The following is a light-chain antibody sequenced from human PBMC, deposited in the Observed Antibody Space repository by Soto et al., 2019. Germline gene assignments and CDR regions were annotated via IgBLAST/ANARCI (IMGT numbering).Light chain of an antibody. Sequence: QSALTQPASVSGSPGQSITISCTGTSSDIGGYKHVSWYQQHPGKAPELMIYEVSNRPSGVSNRFSGSKSGNTASLTISGLQAEDEADYYCSSYTTSSTQVFGTGTKVTV. J-gene: IGLJ1*01. V-gene: IGLV2-14*01. CDR1: SSDIGGYKH. CDR3: SSYTTSSTQV. CDR2: EVS.